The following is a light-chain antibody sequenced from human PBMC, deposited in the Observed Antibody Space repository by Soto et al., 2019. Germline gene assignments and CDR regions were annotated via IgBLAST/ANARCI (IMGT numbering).Light chain of an antibody. Sequence: DIELTQSPSTLSLSPGDRATLSCRASQSVSSYLAWYQQKPGQAPKLLIYDASNRATGIPARFSGSGSGTDFTLTISSLEPEDFAVYYCQQRSNSPRFGQGTKLEIK. CDR3: QQRSNSPR. V-gene: IGKV3-11*01. CDR2: DAS. J-gene: IGKJ5*01. CDR1: QSVSSY.